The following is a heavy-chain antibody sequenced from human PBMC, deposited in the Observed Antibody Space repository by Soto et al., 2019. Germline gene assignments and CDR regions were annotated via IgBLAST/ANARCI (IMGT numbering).Heavy chain of an antibody. D-gene: IGHD2-15*01. CDR3: ARAGYCSGGSCYAPSPFDP. CDR2: IYHSGST. CDR1: GYSISSGYY. Sequence: SETLSLTCAVSGYSISSGYYWGWIRQPPGKGLEWIGSIYHSGSTYYNPSLKSRVTISVDTSKNQFSLKLSSVTAADTAVYYCARAGYCSGGSCYAPSPFDPWGQGTLVTVS. V-gene: IGHV4-38-2*01. J-gene: IGHJ5*02.